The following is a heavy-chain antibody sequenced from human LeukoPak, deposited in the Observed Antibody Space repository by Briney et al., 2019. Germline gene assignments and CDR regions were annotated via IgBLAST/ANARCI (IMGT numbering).Heavy chain of an antibody. CDR2: FDPEDGET. D-gene: IGHD4-11*01. J-gene: IGHJ5*02. V-gene: IGHV1-24*01. CDR3: ATGIGSNYGAYFDWFDP. Sequence: ASVKVSCKVSGYTLTELSMHWVRQAPGKGLEWMGGFDPEDGETIYAQKFQGRVTMTEDTSTDTAYMELNSLRSEDTAVYYCATGIGSNYGAYFDWFDPWGQGTLVTVSS. CDR1: GYTLTELS.